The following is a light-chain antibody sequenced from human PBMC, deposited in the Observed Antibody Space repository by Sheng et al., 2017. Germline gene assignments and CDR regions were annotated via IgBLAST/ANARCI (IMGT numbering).Light chain of an antibody. J-gene: IGKJ1*01. V-gene: IGKV3-20*01. CDR2: GAS. CDR3: QQYGSSPET. Sequence: EIVLTQSPGTLSLSPGDRATLSCRASQSVRSSSLAWYQQSPGQAPRLLIYGASSRATGIPDRFSGGGSGTDFTLTISRLEPEDYAVYYCQQYGSSPETFGQGTKVEIK. CDR1: QSVRSSS.